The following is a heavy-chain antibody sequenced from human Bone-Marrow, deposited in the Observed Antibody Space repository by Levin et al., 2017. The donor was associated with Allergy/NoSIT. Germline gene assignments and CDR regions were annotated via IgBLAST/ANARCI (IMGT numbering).Heavy chain of an antibody. CDR2: INHSGST. V-gene: IGHV4-34*01. J-gene: IGHJ4*02. D-gene: IGHD6-19*01. CDR1: GGSFSGYY. Sequence: SETLSLTCAVYGGSFSGYYWSWIRQPPGKGLEWIGEINHSGSTNYNPSLKSRVTISVDTSKNQFSLKLSSVTAADTAVYYCARGYSGIAVAGTSGDYWGQGTLVTVSS. CDR3: ARGYSGIAVAGTSGDY.